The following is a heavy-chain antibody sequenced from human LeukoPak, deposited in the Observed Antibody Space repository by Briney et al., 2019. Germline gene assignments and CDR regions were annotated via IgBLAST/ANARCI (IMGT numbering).Heavy chain of an antibody. CDR2: IYYSGST. J-gene: IGHJ5*02. D-gene: IGHD5-18*01. CDR3: ACGYSYGPPSMWFDP. V-gene: IGHV4-59*01. CDR1: GGSISSYY. Sequence: PSETLSLTCTVSGGSISSYYWSWIRQPPGKGLEWIGYIYYSGSTNYNPSLKSRVTISVDTSKNQFPLKLSSVTAADTAVYYCACGYSYGPPSMWFDPWGQGTLVIVSS.